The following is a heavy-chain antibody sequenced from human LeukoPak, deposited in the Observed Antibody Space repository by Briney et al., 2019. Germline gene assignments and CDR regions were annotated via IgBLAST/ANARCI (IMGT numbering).Heavy chain of an antibody. D-gene: IGHD2-21*02. V-gene: IGHV3-30*04. Sequence: PGRSLRLSCAASGFTFSSYATHWVRQAPGKGLEWVAVISYDGSNKYYADSVKGRFTISRDNSKNTLYLQMNSLRAEDTAVYYCAREYVTAWTFDIWGQGTMVAVSS. J-gene: IGHJ3*02. CDR2: ISYDGSNK. CDR3: AREYVTAWTFDI. CDR1: GFTFSSYA.